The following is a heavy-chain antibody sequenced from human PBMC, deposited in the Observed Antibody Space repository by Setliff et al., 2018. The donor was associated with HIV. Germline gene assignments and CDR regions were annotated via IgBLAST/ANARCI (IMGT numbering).Heavy chain of an antibody. J-gene: IGHJ4*02. CDR2: IYYSGST. CDR3: ARGIGYCSTTSCQSYFDY. Sequence: LSLTCTVSGDSISSGGYYWSWIRQHPRKGLEWIGYIYYSGSTFYNPSLKSRVTISVDTSKNQFSLKLSSVTAADTAVYYCARGIGYCSTTSCQSYFDYWGQGTLVTVSS. V-gene: IGHV4-31*03. D-gene: IGHD2-2*01. CDR1: GDSISSGGYY.